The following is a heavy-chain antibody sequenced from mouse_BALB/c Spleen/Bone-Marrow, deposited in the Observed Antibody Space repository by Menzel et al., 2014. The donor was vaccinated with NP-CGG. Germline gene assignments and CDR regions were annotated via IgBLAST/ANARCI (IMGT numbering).Heavy chain of an antibody. CDR3: ARYGSSPYAMDY. V-gene: IGHV5-4*02. CDR2: ISDGGSYT. Sequence: EVQRVESGGGSVKPGGSLKLSCAASGFTFSDYYMYWVRQTPEKRLEWVATISDGGSYTYYPDSVKGRFTISRDNAKNNLYLQMSSLKSEDTAMYYCARYGSSPYAMDYWGQGTSVTVSS. D-gene: IGHD1-1*01. CDR1: GFTFSDYY. J-gene: IGHJ4*01.